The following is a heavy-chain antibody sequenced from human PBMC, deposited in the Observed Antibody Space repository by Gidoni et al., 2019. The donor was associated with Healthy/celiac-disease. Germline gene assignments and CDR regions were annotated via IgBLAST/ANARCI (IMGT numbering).Heavy chain of an antibody. CDR1: GFTFSSYA. Sequence: EVQLLESGGGLVQPGGSLRLSCAASGFTFSSYAMSWVRQAPGKGLEWVSAISGSGGSTYYADSVKGRFTISRDNSKNTLYLQMNSLRAEDTAVYYCAKDRLVLLTTVTGFDPWGQGTLVTVSS. CDR3: AKDRLVLLTTVTGFDP. J-gene: IGHJ5*02. CDR2: ISGSGGST. V-gene: IGHV3-23*01. D-gene: IGHD4-17*01.